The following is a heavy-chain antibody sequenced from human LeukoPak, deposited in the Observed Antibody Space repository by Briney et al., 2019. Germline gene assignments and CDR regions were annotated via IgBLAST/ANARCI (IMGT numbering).Heavy chain of an antibody. J-gene: IGHJ4*02. CDR1: GYTFTGYY. V-gene: IGHV1-2*02. Sequence: ASVKVSCKASGYTFTGYYMHWVRQAPGQGLEWVGWINPNSGGTNYAQKFQGRVTMTRDTSISTAYMELSRLRSDDTAVYYCARDRDIEGLWYFDYWGQGTLVTVSS. CDR3: ARDRDIEGLWYFDY. D-gene: IGHD3-10*01. CDR2: INPNSGGT.